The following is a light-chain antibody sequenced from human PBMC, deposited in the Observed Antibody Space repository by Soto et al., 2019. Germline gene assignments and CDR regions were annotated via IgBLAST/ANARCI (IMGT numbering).Light chain of an antibody. CDR3: MQSQQTPPT. CDR2: FGS. CDR1: QCLLQSNGYNY. J-gene: IGKJ1*01. V-gene: IGKV2-28*01. Sequence: DIVMTQSPLSLPVTPGEPASISCSSSQCLLQSNGYNYLDWYLQKPGQSPQLLIFFGSYRASGVPDRFSGSGSGTDFTLKIRSVEAEDVGMYYCMQSQQTPPTFGQGTRVEIK.